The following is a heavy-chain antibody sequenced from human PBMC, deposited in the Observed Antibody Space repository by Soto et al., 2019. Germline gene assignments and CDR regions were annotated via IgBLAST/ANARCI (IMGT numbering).Heavy chain of an antibody. V-gene: IGHV1-2*02. J-gene: IGHJ4*02. CDR1: GYTLTGYY. Sequence: ASVKVSCEASGYTLTGYYIHWVRQAPGQGLEWMGWINPNSGGTNYAQKFQGRVTMTRDTSISTAYMELSRLRSDDTAVYYCARDIAATDIVATIIRDDYWGQGTLVTVSS. CDR3: ARDIAATDIVATIIRDDY. CDR2: INPNSGGT. D-gene: IGHD5-12*01.